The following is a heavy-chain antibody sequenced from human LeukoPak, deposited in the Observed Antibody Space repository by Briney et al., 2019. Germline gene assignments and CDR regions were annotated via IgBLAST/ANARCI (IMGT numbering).Heavy chain of an antibody. CDR1: GGTFSSYA. V-gene: IGHV1-69*05. D-gene: IGHD3-16*01. CDR2: IIPLFGTA. Sequence: SVKVPCKASGGTFSSYAISWVRQAPGQGLEWMGRIIPLFGTANYAQKFQGRVTITTDESTSTAYMELSSLRSEDTAVYYCARDPLGDYVWGSYFDWGQGTLVTVSS. J-gene: IGHJ4*02. CDR3: ARDPLGDYVWGSYFD.